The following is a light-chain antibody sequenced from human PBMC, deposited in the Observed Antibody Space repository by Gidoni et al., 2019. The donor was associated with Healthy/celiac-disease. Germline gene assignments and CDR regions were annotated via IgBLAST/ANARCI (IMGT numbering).Light chain of an antibody. CDR3: QQYGSPLT. J-gene: IGKJ4*01. Sequence: ELVLTQSPGTLSLSPGERATLPCRPSQSVSSSYLAWYQQKPGQAPRLLIYGASSRATGIPDRFSGSGSGTDFTLTISRLEPEDFAVYYCQQYGSPLTFGGGTKVEIK. CDR1: QSVSSSY. CDR2: GAS. V-gene: IGKV3-20*01.